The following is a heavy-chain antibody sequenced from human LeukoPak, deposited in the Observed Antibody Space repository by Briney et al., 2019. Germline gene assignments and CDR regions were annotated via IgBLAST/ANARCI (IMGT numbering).Heavy chain of an antibody. CDR3: AKLGRDDSSGYYRRYYYYMDV. V-gene: IGHV3-23*01. J-gene: IGHJ6*03. CDR1: GFTFSSYA. CDR2: ISGSGGST. D-gene: IGHD3-22*01. Sequence: GGSLRLSCAASGFTFSSYAMSWVRQAPGKGLEWVSAISGSGGSTYYADSVKGRFTISRDNSKNTLYLQMNSLRAEDTAVYYCAKLGRDDSSGYYRRYYYYMDVWGKGTTVTVSS.